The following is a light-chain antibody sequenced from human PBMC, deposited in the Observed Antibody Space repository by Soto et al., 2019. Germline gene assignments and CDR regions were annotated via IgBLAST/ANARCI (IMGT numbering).Light chain of an antibody. CDR1: SSNIGPDYD. V-gene: IGLV1-40*01. CDR3: QSYDTSPSGYV. Sequence: QSVLTQPPSVSGAPGQRVTISCTGSSSNIGPDYDVHWYQQLPGTAPKLLIYANKNRPAGVPDRFSASKSGTSASLAINGLQAEDEADYYCQSYDTSPSGYVFGGGTTVTVL. J-gene: IGLJ1*01. CDR2: ANK.